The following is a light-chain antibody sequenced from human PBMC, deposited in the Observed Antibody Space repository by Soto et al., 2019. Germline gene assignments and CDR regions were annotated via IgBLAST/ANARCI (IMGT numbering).Light chain of an antibody. CDR2: GAS. CDR3: QQYGTSPRT. J-gene: IGKJ1*01. V-gene: IGKV3-20*01. CDR1: QSVTSNY. Sequence: EIVLTQSPGTLSLSPGERVTLSCRASQSVTSNYLAWYQQKPGQAPRLLIYGASSRPTGVPDRFSGSGSGTDFTLTISRLEPEDFAVFYCQQYGTSPRTFGQGTKVEVK.